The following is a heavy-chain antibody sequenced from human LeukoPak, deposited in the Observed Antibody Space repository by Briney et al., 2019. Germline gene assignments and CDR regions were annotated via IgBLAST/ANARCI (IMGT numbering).Heavy chain of an antibody. CDR2: IYNSGIT. Sequence: PSETLSLTCTVSGGSISSGNYYWSWIRQPAGKGLEHIGRIYNSGITNYNPSLKSRVTISVDTSKNQFSLKLSSVTAADTAVYYCARHHQTYYYGSGIKGHFGYWGQGTLVTVSS. CDR3: ARHHQTYYYGSGIKGHFGY. CDR1: GGSISSGNYY. D-gene: IGHD3-10*01. V-gene: IGHV4-61*02. J-gene: IGHJ4*02.